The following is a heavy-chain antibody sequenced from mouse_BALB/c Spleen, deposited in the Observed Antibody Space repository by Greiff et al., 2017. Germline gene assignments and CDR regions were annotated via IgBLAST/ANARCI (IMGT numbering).Heavy chain of an antibody. CDR3: ARHPLYDYDAMDY. CDR1: GFTFSSYA. D-gene: IGHD1-1*01. CDR2: ISSGGSYT. Sequence: EVQLVESGGGLVKPGGSLKLSCAASGFTFSSYAMSWVRQSPDKRLEWVATISSGGSYTYYPDSVKGRFTISRDNAKNTLYLQMSSLKSEDTAMYYCARHPLYDYDAMDYWGQGTSVTVSS. V-gene: IGHV5-6*01. J-gene: IGHJ4*01.